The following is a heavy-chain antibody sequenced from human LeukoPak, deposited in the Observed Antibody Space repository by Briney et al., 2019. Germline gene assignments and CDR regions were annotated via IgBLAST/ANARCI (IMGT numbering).Heavy chain of an antibody. CDR3: ARWRGSTSERSDY. D-gene: IGHD2-2*01. CDR1: GFTFSNYG. J-gene: IGHJ4*02. V-gene: IGHV3-7*01. Sequence: GGSLRLSCAASGFTFSNYGVDWVRQAPGKGLEWVANIKQDGSAKYYVDSVKGRFTISRDNAKNSLYLQMDSLRVEDTATYYCARWRGSTSERSDYWGQGTLVTVSS. CDR2: IKQDGSAK.